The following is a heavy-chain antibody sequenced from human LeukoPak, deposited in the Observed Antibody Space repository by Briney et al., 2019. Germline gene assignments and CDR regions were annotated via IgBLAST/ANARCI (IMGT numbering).Heavy chain of an antibody. CDR1: GFTVSSNY. CDR3: ARTAAAGLYYYYGMDV. J-gene: IGHJ6*02. CDR2: IYSGGST. V-gene: IGHV3-53*01. D-gene: IGHD6-13*01. Sequence: GSLRLSCAASGFTVSSNYMSWVRQAPGKGLEWVSVIYSGGSTYYADSVKGRFTISRDNSKNTLYLQMNSLRAEDTAVYYCARTAAAGLYYYYGMDVWGQGTTVTVSS.